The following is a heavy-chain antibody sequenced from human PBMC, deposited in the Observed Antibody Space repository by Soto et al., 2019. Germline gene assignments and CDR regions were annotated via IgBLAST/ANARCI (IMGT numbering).Heavy chain of an antibody. CDR1: GGSFSGFY. D-gene: IGHD6-13*01. CDR3: ARAPTRGYSNFFARYHYGMDV. J-gene: IGHJ6*02. CDR2: IKHSGNN. Sequence: SETLSLTCAVYGGSFSGFYWRWVRQPPGKGLEWMGEIKHSGNNNYYACSKSRVTISIDTSKNLSSLLVSTVTAADTAVYYCARAPTRGYSNFFARYHYGMDVWGQGTTVTVSS. V-gene: IGHV4-34*01.